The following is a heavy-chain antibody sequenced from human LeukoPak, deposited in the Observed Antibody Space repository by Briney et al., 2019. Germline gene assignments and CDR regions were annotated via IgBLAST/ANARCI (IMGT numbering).Heavy chain of an antibody. CDR3: ARDNYYDTSAYALHI. V-gene: IGHV4-31*03. Sequence: SQTLSLTCTVSGGSISSGGYYWSWIRQHPGKGLEWIGHIYYRDSTYHNPSLKSRVTISADTSKNQFSLELSSVTAADTAVYYCARDNYYDTSAYALHIWGQGTMVTVSS. CDR2: IYYRDST. D-gene: IGHD3-22*01. CDR1: GGSISSGGYY. J-gene: IGHJ3*02.